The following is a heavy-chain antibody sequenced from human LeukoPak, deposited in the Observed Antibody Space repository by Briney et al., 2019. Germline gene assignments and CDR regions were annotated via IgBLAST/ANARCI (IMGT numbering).Heavy chain of an antibody. V-gene: IGHV5-51*01. CDR1: GYSFTSYW. CDR3: ARLHYGSGTTLPDAFDI. J-gene: IGHJ3*02. D-gene: IGHD3-10*01. Sequence: GESLKISCKGSGYSFTSYWIGWVRQMPGKSLEWMGIIYPGDSDTRYSPSFQGQVTISADKSISTAYLQWSSLKASDTAMYYCARLHYGSGTTLPDAFDIWGQGTMVTVSS. CDR2: IYPGDSDT.